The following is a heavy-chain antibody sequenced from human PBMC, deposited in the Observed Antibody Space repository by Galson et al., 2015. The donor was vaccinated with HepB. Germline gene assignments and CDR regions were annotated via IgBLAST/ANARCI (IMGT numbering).Heavy chain of an antibody. CDR2: IYYSGST. Sequence: SETLSLTCTVSGGSISSYYWSWIRQPPGKGLEWIGYIYYSGSTNYNPSLKSRVTISVDTSKNQFSLKLSSVTAADTAVYYCARVSVSYYYGMDVWGQGTTVTVSS. V-gene: IGHV4-59*01. CDR1: GGSISSYY. D-gene: IGHD3-10*01. J-gene: IGHJ6*02. CDR3: ARVSVSYYYGMDV.